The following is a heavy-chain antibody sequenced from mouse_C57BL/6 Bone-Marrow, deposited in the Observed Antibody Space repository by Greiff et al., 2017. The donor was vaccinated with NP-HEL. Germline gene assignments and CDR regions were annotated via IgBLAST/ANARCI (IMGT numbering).Heavy chain of an antibody. J-gene: IGHJ1*03. CDR2: IYPGDGDT. D-gene: IGHD2-5*01. CDR3: ARSDYSNGV. CDR1: GYAFSSYW. Sequence: QVQLQQSGAELVKPGASVKISCKASGYAFSSYWMNWVKQRPGTGLEWIGQIYPGDGDTNYNGKFQGQATLTAAKSSSTAYMQLRRLTSEDSAVYFCARSDYSNGVWGTGTTVTVSS. V-gene: IGHV1-80*01.